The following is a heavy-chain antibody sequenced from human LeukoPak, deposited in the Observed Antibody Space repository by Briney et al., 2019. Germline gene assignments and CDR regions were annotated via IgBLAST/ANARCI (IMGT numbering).Heavy chain of an antibody. CDR1: GDSMSRYY. J-gene: IGHJ4*02. V-gene: IGHV4-59*08. D-gene: IGHD1-26*01. CDR2: MSYSGST. CDR3: ASLTGGVGARRFDY. Sequence: SETLSLTCTVSGDSMSRYYRNWIRQPPGKGLEWIGYMSYSGSTNYNPSLNSRVTISLDKSKNQVSLTLRSVTAADTATYYCASLTGGVGARRFDYWGQGTLVTVSS.